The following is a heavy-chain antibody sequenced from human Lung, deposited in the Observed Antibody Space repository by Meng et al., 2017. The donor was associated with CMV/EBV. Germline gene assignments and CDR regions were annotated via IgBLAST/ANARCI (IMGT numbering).Heavy chain of an antibody. CDR1: GGPISSSNW. CDR2: IYHSGST. V-gene: IGHV4-4*02. Sequence: LTXXVSGGPISSSNWWIWVRQPPGKGLEWIGEIYHSGSTNYNPSLKSRVTITVDKSKNQFPLKLSSVTAADTAVYYCARVRSGSYPEYYFDYWGQGXLVTVSS. D-gene: IGHD1-26*01. J-gene: IGHJ4*02. CDR3: ARVRSGSYPEYYFDY.